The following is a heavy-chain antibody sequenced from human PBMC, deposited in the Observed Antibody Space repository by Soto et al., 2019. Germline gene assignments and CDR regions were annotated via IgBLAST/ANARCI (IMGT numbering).Heavy chain of an antibody. J-gene: IGHJ4*02. CDR3: ARRQYCSSTSCQGLFDY. CDR1: DGSFSGYY. D-gene: IGHD2-2*01. V-gene: IGHV4-39*01. CDR2: IYYSGST. Sequence: SETLSLTCAVYDGSFSGYYWGRIRQPPGKGLEWIGSIYYSGSTYYNPSLKSRVTISVDTSKNQFSLKLSSVTAADTAVYYCARRQYCSSTSCQGLFDYWGQGTLVTVSS.